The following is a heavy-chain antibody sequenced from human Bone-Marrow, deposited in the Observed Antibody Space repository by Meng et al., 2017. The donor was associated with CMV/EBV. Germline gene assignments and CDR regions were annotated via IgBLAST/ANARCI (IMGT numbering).Heavy chain of an antibody. V-gene: IGHV1-69*05. CDR3: ARGGRKYHYNGMDV. CDR1: GGTFSSYA. Sequence: SVKVSCKASGGTFSSYAISWVRQAPGQGLEWMGGIIPIFGTANYAQKFQGRVTMTRNTSITTAYMEVSSLRSEDTAVYYCARGGRKYHYNGMDVWGRGSSVTVSS. CDR2: IIPIFGTA. J-gene: IGHJ6*02. D-gene: IGHD1-14*01.